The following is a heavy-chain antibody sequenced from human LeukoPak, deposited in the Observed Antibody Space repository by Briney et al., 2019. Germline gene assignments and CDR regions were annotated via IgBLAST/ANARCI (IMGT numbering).Heavy chain of an antibody. D-gene: IGHD5-24*01. J-gene: IGHJ3*02. CDR2: IYYSGST. V-gene: IGHV4-39*01. Sequence: SETLSLTCTVSGGSISSSSYYWGWIRQPPGKGLEWIGSIYYSGSTYYNPSLKSRVTISVDTSKNQFSLKLSSVTAADTAVYYCARPRGWLQYPNDAFDIWGQGTMVTVSS. CDR3: ARPRGWLQYPNDAFDI. CDR1: GGSISSSSYY.